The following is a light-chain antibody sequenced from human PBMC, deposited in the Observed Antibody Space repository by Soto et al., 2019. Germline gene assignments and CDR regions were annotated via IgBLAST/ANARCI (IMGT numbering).Light chain of an antibody. CDR1: SSNIGINT. Sequence: QSVLTQPPSASGTPGQTITISCSGGSSNIGINTVSWYEHLPGTAPRLLIYGNNQRPSGVPDRFSGSKSGTSASLAISGLQSEDEAHYYCATWDDSLDVHVFGTGNKVTVL. J-gene: IGLJ1*01. CDR3: ATWDDSLDVHV. CDR2: GNN. V-gene: IGLV1-44*01.